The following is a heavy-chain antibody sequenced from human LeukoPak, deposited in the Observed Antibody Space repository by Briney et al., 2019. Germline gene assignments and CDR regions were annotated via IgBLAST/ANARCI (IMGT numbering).Heavy chain of an antibody. D-gene: IGHD4-17*01. Sequence: GGSLRLSCAASGFTISSYWLHWVRHAPGKGLVWVSRINSDKSTTNYADSVKGRFTISRDNAKNTLYLQMNSLRVEDTAVYYCAITVTGGIDYWGQGTLVTVSS. V-gene: IGHV3-74*01. J-gene: IGHJ4*02. CDR1: GFTISSYW. CDR2: INSDKSTT. CDR3: AITVTGGIDY.